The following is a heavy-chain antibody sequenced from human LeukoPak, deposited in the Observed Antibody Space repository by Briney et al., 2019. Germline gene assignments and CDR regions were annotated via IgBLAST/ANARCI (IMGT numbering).Heavy chain of an antibody. Sequence: GGSLRLSCAASGFTFSSYAMNRVRQAPGKGLEWVSGISGSGASTYYADSVRGRFTISRDNSKNTLHLQMNSLRAEDTAVYYCANDGSGRRSFDPWGQGTLVTVSS. V-gene: IGHV3-23*01. J-gene: IGHJ5*02. CDR3: ANDGSGRRSFDP. CDR2: ISGSGAST. D-gene: IGHD3-10*01. CDR1: GFTFSSYA.